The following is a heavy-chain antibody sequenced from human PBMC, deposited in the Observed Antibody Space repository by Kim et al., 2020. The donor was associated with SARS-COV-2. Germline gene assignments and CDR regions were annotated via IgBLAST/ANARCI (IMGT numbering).Heavy chain of an antibody. Sequence: GSLRLSCAASGFTFSTYWMNWVRQVPGKGLVWLSRINSDGSDTTYADSVKGRFTISRDNAKNTLYLQLNSLRAEDTDLYYCARPLSGTNCYDYWGRGTLVTVSS. CDR1: GFTFSTYW. CDR2: INSDGSDT. D-gene: IGHD2-8*01. J-gene: IGHJ4*02. CDR3: ARPLSGTNCYDY. V-gene: IGHV3-74*01.